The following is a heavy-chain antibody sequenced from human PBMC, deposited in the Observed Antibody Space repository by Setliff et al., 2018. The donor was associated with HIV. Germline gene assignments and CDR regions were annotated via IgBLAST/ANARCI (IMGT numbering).Heavy chain of an antibody. Sequence: GGSLRLSCVASGFTFGPFWMHWVRQAPGKGLEWVSYINSDGSIITYGESVKGRFTISRDNAKNTLYLQMNSLRAEDTAIYYCARGSLRGVLALGMDVWGQGTTVTVSS. D-gene: IGHD3-10*01. J-gene: IGHJ6*02. CDR2: INSDGSII. V-gene: IGHV3-74*01. CDR1: GFTFGPFW. CDR3: ARGSLRGVLALGMDV.